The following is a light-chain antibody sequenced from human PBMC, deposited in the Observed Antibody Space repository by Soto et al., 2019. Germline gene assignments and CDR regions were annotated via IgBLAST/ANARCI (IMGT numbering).Light chain of an antibody. Sequence: DIQMTQSPSTLSASVGDRVTITCRASQSISSWLAWYQQKPGKAPNLLIHKASHLESGVPSRFSGSGSGTEFTLTISSLQPGDFATYYCQQYSSRSTFGQGTKVDIK. CDR1: QSISSW. CDR2: KAS. CDR3: QQYSSRST. V-gene: IGKV1-5*03. J-gene: IGKJ1*01.